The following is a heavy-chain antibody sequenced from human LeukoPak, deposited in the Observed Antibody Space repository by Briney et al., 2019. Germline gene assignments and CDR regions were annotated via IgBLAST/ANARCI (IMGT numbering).Heavy chain of an antibody. D-gene: IGHD3-22*01. J-gene: IGHJ5*02. CDR3: AGDDLLHRNWFDP. CDR2: ISYDGSNK. Sequence: GGSLRLSCAASGLTFSSYAMSWLGQAPGKGLEWVAVISYDGSNKYYPDSVKGRFTISRDNSKNTLYLQMNSLGVEDTAFYYCAGDDLLHRNWFDPWGQGTLVTVSS. V-gene: IGHV3-30*03. CDR1: GLTFSSYA.